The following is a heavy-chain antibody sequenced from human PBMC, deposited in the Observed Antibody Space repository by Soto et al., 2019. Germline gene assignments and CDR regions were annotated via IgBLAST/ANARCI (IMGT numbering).Heavy chain of an antibody. CDR1: GFTFSSYA. V-gene: IGHV3-30-3*01. Sequence: GGSLRLSCAASGFTFSSYAMHWVRQAPGKGLEWVAVISYDGSNKYYADSVKGRFTISRDNSKNTLYLQMNSLRAEDTAVYYCASVEFMYSSGWYWSYFDYWGQGTLVTVSS. CDR2: ISYDGSNK. J-gene: IGHJ4*02. CDR3: ASVEFMYSSGWYWSYFDY. D-gene: IGHD6-19*01.